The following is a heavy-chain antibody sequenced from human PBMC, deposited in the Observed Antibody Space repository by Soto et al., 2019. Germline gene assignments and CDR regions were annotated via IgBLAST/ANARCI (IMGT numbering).Heavy chain of an antibody. CDR3: ARYSAVSGTYYFDY. Sequence: PSETLSLTCAVSGDSISSSNWWSWVRQPPGKGLEWIGEISQRGSANYRPSLKSRVTMSLDTSKNQFSLRLTSVTAADTAVYYCARYSAVSGTYYFDYWGQGTLVTVSS. CDR1: GDSISSSNW. CDR2: ISQRGSA. J-gene: IGHJ4*02. V-gene: IGHV4-4*02. D-gene: IGHD6-13*01.